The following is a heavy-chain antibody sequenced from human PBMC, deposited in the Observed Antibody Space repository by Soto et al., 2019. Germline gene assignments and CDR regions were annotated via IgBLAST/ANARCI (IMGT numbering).Heavy chain of an antibody. D-gene: IGHD3-22*01. CDR1: GFTFSSYW. V-gene: IGHV3-74*01. J-gene: IGHJ6*02. Sequence: GGSLRLSCAASGFTFSSYWMHWVRQAPGKGLVWVSRINSDGSSTSYADSVKGRFTISRDNAKNTLYLQMNSLRAEDTAVYYCARLGYYDSSGPFYYGMDVWGQGTTVTVSS. CDR3: ARLGYYDSSGPFYYGMDV. CDR2: INSDGSST.